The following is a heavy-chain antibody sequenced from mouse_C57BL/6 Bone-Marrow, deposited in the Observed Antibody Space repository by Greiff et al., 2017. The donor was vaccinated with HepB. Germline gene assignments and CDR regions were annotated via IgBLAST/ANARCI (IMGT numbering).Heavy chain of an antibody. CDR3: ARGCDGYYVDY. Sequence: DVKLQESGPGLVKPSQSLSLTCSVTGYSITSGYYWNWIRQFPGNKLEWMGYISYDGSNNYNPSLKNRISITRDTSKNQFFLKLNSVTTEDTATYYCARGCDGYYVDYWGQGTTLTVSS. D-gene: IGHD2-3*01. CDR1: GYSITSGYY. CDR2: ISYDGSN. J-gene: IGHJ2*01. V-gene: IGHV3-6*01.